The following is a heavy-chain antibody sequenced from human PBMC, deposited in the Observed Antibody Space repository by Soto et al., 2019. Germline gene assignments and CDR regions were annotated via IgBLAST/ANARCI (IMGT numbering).Heavy chain of an antibody. J-gene: IGHJ4*02. D-gene: IGHD3-22*01. Sequence: GASVKVSCKASGGTFSSYAISWLRQAAGQGLEWMGGIIPIFGTANYAQKFQGRVTITADESTSTAYMELSSLRSEDTAVYYCARGGNYYDSSGLGPECYFDYWGQGTLVTVSS. V-gene: IGHV1-69*13. CDR1: GGTFSSYA. CDR2: IIPIFGTA. CDR3: ARGGNYYDSSGLGPECYFDY.